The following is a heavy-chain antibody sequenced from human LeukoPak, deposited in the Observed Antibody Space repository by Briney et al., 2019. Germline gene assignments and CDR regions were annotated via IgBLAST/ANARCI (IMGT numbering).Heavy chain of an antibody. CDR2: INPNSGGT. V-gene: IGHV1-2*02. CDR3: ARDGYYDILTGYSKWYFDL. D-gene: IGHD3-9*01. J-gene: IGHJ2*01. CDR1: GDTFTGYC. Sequence: ASVKVSCKASGDTFTGYCVHWVRQAPGQGLERMGVINPNSGGTNYAQKFQGRVTMTREESTSTAYMELSRLTSDDTAVYYCARDGYYDILTGYSKWYFDLWGRGTLVTVSS.